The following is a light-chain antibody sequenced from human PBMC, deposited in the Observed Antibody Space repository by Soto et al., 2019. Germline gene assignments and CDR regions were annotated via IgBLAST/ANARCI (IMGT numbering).Light chain of an antibody. CDR1: QSISNH. Sequence: DIRMTQYPSSLSASVEDRVIITCWASQSISNHLNWYQQKPGKAPKLLIFAASSLQSGVPSRFSGSRSGPDFTLTISSLKPEDFAVYYCHQRQYWHPITFGQGTRLEIK. J-gene: IGKJ5*01. CDR2: AAS. CDR3: HQRQYWHPIT. V-gene: IGKV1-39*01.